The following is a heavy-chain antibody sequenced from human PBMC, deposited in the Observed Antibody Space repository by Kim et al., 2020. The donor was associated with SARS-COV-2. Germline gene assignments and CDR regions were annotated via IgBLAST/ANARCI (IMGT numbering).Heavy chain of an antibody. CDR3: ASAQAEDYDFWKRGFDP. CDR1: GYSISSGYY. CDR2: IYHSGST. V-gene: IGHV4-38-2*02. D-gene: IGHD3-3*01. J-gene: IGHJ5*02. Sequence: SETLSLTCTVSGYSISSGYYWGWIRQPPGKGLEWIGSIYHSGSTYYNPSLKSRVTISVDTSKNQFSLKLSSVTAADTAVYYCASAQAEDYDFWKRGFDPWGQGTLVTVSS.